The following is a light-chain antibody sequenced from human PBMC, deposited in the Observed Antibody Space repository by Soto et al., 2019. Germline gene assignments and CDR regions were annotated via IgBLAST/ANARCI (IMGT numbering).Light chain of an antibody. V-gene: IGLV2-14*01. CDR3: SSYTSSSTYV. J-gene: IGLJ1*01. CDR2: DVS. Sequence: QSVLTQPASVSGSPGRSITISCTGTSSDVGGYNYVSWYQQHPGKAPKLMIYDVSNRPSGVSNRFSGSKSGNTASLTISGLQAEDEADYYCSSYTSSSTYVFVTGTKVTVL. CDR1: SSDVGGYNY.